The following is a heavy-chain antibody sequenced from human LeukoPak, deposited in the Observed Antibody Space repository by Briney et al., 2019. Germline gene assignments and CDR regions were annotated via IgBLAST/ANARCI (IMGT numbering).Heavy chain of an antibody. V-gene: IGHV3-21*01. D-gene: IGHD2-2*01. J-gene: IGHJ3*02. CDR1: GFTFSSYS. Sequence: GGSLRLSCAASGFTFSSYSMNWVRQVPGKGLEWVSSISSSSNYIYYADSVKGRFTISRDNAKNSLYLQMNSLRAEDTAVYYCASLGYCSSTSCSDAFDIWGQGTMVTVSS. CDR3: ASLGYCSSTSCSDAFDI. CDR2: ISSSSNYI.